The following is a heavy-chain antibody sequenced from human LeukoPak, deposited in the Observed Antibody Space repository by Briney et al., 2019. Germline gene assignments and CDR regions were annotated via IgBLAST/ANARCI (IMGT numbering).Heavy chain of an antibody. CDR1: GGTFSSYA. CDR3: ARSNSSGWPFDY. D-gene: IGHD6-19*01. CDR2: INPNSGGT. J-gene: IGHJ4*02. V-gene: IGHV1-2*04. Sequence: ASVKVSCKASGGTFSSYAISWVRQAPGQGLEWMGWINPNSGGTNYAQKFQGWVTMTRDTSISTAYMELSRLRSDDTAVYYCARSNSSGWPFDYWGQGTLVTVSS.